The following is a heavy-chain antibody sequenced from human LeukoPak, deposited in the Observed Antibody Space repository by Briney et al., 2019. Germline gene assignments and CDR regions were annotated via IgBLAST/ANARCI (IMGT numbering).Heavy chain of an antibody. Sequence: EPGGSLRLSCAASGFTFSSYWMSWVRQAPGKGLEWVANIKQDGSEKYHVDSVKGRFTISRDNAKNSLYLQMNSLRAEDTAVYYCARCIAARPGAFDIWGQGTMVTVSS. CDR2: IKQDGSEK. V-gene: IGHV3-7*01. J-gene: IGHJ3*02. CDR3: ARCIAARPGAFDI. D-gene: IGHD6-6*01. CDR1: GFTFSSYW.